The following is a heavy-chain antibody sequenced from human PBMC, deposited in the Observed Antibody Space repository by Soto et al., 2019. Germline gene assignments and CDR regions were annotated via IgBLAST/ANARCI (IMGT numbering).Heavy chain of an antibody. D-gene: IGHD5-18*01. CDR1: GLTFSSYA. V-gene: IGHV3-23*01. CDR3: AKDRVYSYGFDY. CDR2: ISGSGGST. Sequence: EVQLLESGGGLVQPGGSLRLSCAASGLTFSSYAMSWVRQAPGKGLEWVSAISGSGGSTYYADSVKGRFAIYRDNSKNTLYLQMNSLRAEDTAVYYCAKDRVYSYGFDYWGQGTLVTVSS. J-gene: IGHJ4*02.